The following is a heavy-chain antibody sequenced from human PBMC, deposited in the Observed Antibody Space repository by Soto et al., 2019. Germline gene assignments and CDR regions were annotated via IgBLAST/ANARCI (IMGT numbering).Heavy chain of an antibody. V-gene: IGHV3-23*01. D-gene: IGHD1-20*01. CDR3: AKDRGNWNLDY. J-gene: IGHJ4*02. CDR2: ISGSGGST. CDR1: GFTFSRYA. Sequence: GGSLILSCAAPGFTFSRYAMSWVRQAPGKGLEWVSAISGSGGSTYYADSVKGRFTISRDNSKNTLYLQMNSLRAEDTAVYYCAKDRGNWNLDYWGQGTLVTVSS.